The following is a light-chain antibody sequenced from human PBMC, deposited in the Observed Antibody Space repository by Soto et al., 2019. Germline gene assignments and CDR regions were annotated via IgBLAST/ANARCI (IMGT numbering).Light chain of an antibody. Sequence: EIVMTQSPATLSVSPGERATLSCRASQSVSGNLAWYQQKPGQAPRLLIYAASTRATGIPARFNGSGSGTEFTLNIRSLQSEDFAVYYCQKYNNLPPITFGPGTKVDIK. CDR3: QKYNNLPPIT. J-gene: IGKJ3*01. CDR1: QSVSGN. CDR2: AAS. V-gene: IGKV3-15*01.